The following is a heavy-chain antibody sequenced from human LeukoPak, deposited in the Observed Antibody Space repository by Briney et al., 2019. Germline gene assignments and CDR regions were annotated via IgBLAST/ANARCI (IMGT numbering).Heavy chain of an antibody. V-gene: IGHV3-43*02. J-gene: IGHJ1*01. CDR1: GFTFDDYA. D-gene: IGHD2-21*02. CDR2: ISGDGGNT. CDR3: AKDRRNYCGGDCYSIEYFQH. Sequence: PGGSLRLSCAASGFTFDDYAMHWVRQAPGKGLEWVSLISGDGGNTYYADSVKGRFTISRDNSKNSLYLQMNSLRTEDTALYYCAKDRRNYCGGDCYSIEYFQHWGQGTLVTVSS.